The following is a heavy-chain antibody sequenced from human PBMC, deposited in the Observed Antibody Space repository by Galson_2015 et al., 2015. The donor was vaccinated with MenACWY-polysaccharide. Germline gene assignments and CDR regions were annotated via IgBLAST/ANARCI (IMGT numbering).Heavy chain of an antibody. CDR1: GFTFSNYW. D-gene: IGHD6-13*01. J-gene: IGHJ5*02. CDR2: IKSDGSTT. V-gene: IGHV3-74*01. CDR3: ARGGNNSTWYTWFDP. Sequence: SLRLSCAASGFTFSNYWMHWVRHAPGEGLVWVSRIKSDGSTTDNADSVKGRFIISRDNAKNTLYLQMNSLRAEDTAVYFCARGGNNSTWYTWFDPWGQGTLVTVSS.